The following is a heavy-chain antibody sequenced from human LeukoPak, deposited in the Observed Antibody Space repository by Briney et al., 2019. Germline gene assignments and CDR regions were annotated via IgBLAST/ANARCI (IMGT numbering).Heavy chain of an antibody. J-gene: IGHJ4*02. V-gene: IGHV4-61*08. CDR3: ARQSRGTTARLFDY. D-gene: IGHD1-1*01. Sequence: PSETLSLTCTVSGGSISSGGYYWSWIRQPPGKGLEWIGYISYSWSTNYNPSLESRVTISGDTSKNQFSLKLSSVTAADTAFYYCARQSRGTTARLFDYWGQGTLVTVSS. CDR1: GGSISSGGYY. CDR2: ISYSWST.